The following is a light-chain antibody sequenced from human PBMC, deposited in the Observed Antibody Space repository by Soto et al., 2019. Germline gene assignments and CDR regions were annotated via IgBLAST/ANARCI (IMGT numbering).Light chain of an antibody. CDR2: GAS. J-gene: IGKJ1*01. V-gene: IGKV1-39*01. Sequence: DIQMTHSPSTLSGSVGDRVPITCRASQSIIKYLNWYQHKPGKGPELLIYGASTLQSGVPSRFSGSGSGTDFTLTISSLQPEDVATYYCQQSNSIPPWTVGQGTKVEIK. CDR1: QSIIKY. CDR3: QQSNSIPPWT.